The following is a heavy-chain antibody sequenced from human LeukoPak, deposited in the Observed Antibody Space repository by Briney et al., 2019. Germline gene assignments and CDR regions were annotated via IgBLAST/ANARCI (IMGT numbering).Heavy chain of an antibody. CDR3: ARRGGSSGWGDFDI. CDR2: ISGSGDST. J-gene: IGHJ3*02. V-gene: IGHV3-23*01. CDR1: GFIFSGHT. Sequence: GGSLRLSCATSGFIFSGHTMNWVRQAPGKGPAWVSSISGSGDSTFYADSVKGRFTISRDNSKSTLYLQMNSLSGEDTALYYCARRGGSSGWGDFDIWGQGTMVTVSS. D-gene: IGHD6-19*01.